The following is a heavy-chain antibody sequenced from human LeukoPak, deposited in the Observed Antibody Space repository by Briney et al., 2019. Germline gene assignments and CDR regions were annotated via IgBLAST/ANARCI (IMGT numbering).Heavy chain of an antibody. CDR1: GYTFTGYY. V-gene: IGHV1-2*02. Sequence: GASVKVSCEASGYTFTGYYMHWVRQAPGQGLEWMGWINPNSGGTNYAQKFQGRVTMTRDTSISTAYMELSRLRSDDTAVYYCARETADYYYMDVWGKGTTVTVSS. CDR2: INPNSGGT. CDR3: ARETADYYYMDV. J-gene: IGHJ6*03.